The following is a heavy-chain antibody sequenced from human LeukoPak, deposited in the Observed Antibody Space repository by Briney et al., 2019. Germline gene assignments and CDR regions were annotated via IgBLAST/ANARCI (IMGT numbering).Heavy chain of an antibody. CDR1: GGSFSGYY. D-gene: IGHD4-17*01. Sequence: SETLSLTCAVYGGSFSGYYWCWIRQPPGKGLEWIGEKNHIGTTNYNPSLKSRVTISVDMSKNQVSLNLTSVTAADTAVYYCARLTVTTTYSYYMDVWGEGTTVTVSS. V-gene: IGHV4-34*01. J-gene: IGHJ6*03. CDR2: KNHIGTT. CDR3: ARLTVTTTYSYYMDV.